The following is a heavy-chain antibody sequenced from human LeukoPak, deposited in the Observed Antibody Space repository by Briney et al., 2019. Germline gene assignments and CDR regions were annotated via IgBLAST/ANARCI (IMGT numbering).Heavy chain of an antibody. J-gene: IGHJ5*02. V-gene: IGHV5-51*01. CDR2: FYPGDPDT. D-gene: IGHD3-22*01. CDR1: GYRFNRFW. Sequence: GESLKISCKGSGYRFNRFWLGWVREMRGKGLEGMWIFYPGDPDTRYSLSLQARLTITGDMSISTVYVQWSSLKASDTAMYYSARREYYDSSGYYWGGQTWFDPWGQGTLLTVSS. CDR3: ARREYYDSSGYYWGGQTWFDP.